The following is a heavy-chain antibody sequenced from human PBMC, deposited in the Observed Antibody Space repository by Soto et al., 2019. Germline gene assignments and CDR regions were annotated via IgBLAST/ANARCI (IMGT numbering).Heavy chain of an antibody. CDR1: GGTFSSYP. J-gene: IGHJ4*02. D-gene: IGHD4-17*01. Sequence: QVQLVQSGAEVKRPGSSVKVSCKASGGTFSSYPISWVRQAPGQGLEWMGGTNGNLGTGNYAQKFRGRLTITTYISTTTAYIELSSLTSEDTAVYYCARRDSHGYFRYFDNWGQGTLVTISS. V-gene: IGHV1-69*06. CDR3: ARRDSHGYFRYFDN. CDR2: TNGNLGTG.